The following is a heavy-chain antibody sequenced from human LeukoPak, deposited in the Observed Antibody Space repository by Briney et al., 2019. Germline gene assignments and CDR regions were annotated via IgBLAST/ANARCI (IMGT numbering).Heavy chain of an antibody. D-gene: IGHD1-26*01. CDR1: GFTFSTFG. CDR3: ARDSSLIMGALNFDY. V-gene: IGHV3-48*02. Sequence: PGGSLRLSCAASGFTFSTFGMSWVRQAPGKGLEWVSYISSSSGTIFYADSVKGRFTISRDNAKNSLYLQMNSLRDEDTAVYYCARDSSLIMGALNFDYWGQGTLVTVSS. CDR2: ISSSSGTI. J-gene: IGHJ4*02.